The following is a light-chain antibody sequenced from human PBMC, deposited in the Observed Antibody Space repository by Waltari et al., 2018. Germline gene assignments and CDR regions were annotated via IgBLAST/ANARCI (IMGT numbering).Light chain of an antibody. J-gene: IGKJ2*01. Sequence: DIVMTQSPEYLAVSLGERATINCQSIQSVLNSSNNKNYLAWYQQNPGQPPKLLIYWASTRESGVPDRFSGSGSGTDFTLTISSLQAEDVAIYYCQQYYSIPPTFGQGTKLEIK. CDR3: QQYYSIPPT. V-gene: IGKV4-1*01. CDR2: WAS. CDR1: QSVLNSSNNKNY.